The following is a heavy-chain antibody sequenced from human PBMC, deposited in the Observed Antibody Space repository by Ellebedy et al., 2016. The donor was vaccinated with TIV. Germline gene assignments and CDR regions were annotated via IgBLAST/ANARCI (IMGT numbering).Heavy chain of an antibody. CDR1: GFTFSSYA. CDR2: ISYDGTNK. J-gene: IGHJ4*02. CDR3: VRVGHCSNGNCPFDY. V-gene: IGHV3-30-3*01. Sequence: GGSLRLSXAASGFTFSSYAMHWARQAPGKGLEWVALISYDGTNKYYADSVKGRFTISRDQSQSTLCLQMNSLRPDDTAVYYCVRVGHCSNGNCPFDYWGQGTLVTVSS. D-gene: IGHD2-15*01.